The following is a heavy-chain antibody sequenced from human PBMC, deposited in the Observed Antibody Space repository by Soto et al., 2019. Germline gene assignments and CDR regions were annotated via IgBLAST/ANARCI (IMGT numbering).Heavy chain of an antibody. Sequence: LRLSCAASGFSVSSSDMSWVRQAPGKGLEWVAVIWYDGSKTYYVESVKGRFTISRDNSKNTLYLQMNSLRAEDTAVYCCARDLGSTNYYFDYWGLGTLVTVSS. CDR3: ARDLGSTNYYFDY. CDR1: GFSVSSSD. V-gene: IGHV3-33*08. D-gene: IGHD5-12*01. CDR2: IWYDGSKT. J-gene: IGHJ4*02.